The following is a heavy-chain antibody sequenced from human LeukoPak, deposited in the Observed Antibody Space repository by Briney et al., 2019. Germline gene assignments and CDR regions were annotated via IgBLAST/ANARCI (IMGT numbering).Heavy chain of an antibody. V-gene: IGHV3-7*03. J-gene: IGHJ4*02. CDR1: GFIFSSWW. Sequence: GGSLRLSCAASGFIFSSWWMSWVRQAPGKGLEWVANIKQDGNEKYYVDSVKGRFTISRDNDKNSLYLQMNSLRAEDTAVYYCVREDRSCYYYWGQGTLVTVSS. D-gene: IGHD2-15*01. CDR3: VREDRSCYYY. CDR2: IKQDGNEK.